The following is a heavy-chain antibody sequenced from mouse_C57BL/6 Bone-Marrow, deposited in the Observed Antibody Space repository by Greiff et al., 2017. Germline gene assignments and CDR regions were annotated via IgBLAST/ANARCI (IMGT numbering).Heavy chain of an antibody. D-gene: IGHD2-4*01. V-gene: IGHV1-63*01. CDR1: GYTFTNYW. CDR2: IYPGGGYT. Sequence: VKLMESGAELVRPGTSVKMSCKASGYTFTNYWIGWAQQRPGHGLEWIGDIYPGGGYTNYNAKFKGKATLTADKSSSTAYMQFSSLTSEDSAIYYCARHDDYDQLTFAYWGQGTLVTVSA. J-gene: IGHJ3*01. CDR3: ARHDDYDQLTFAY.